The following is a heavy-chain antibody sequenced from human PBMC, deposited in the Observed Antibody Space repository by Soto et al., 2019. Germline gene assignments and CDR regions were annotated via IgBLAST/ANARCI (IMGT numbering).Heavy chain of an antibody. Sequence: SETLALTFTVSDGSISSDYSSWTWIRQPPGKGLEWIGFIYHSGGTYYNLSLKSRVAISVDTSKNQFSLRLSSVTAADTAVYYCVRERYDVLTGYRNYYYYGIDVWGQGTTVTVSS. V-gene: IGHV4-30-4*01. CDR2: IYHSGGT. D-gene: IGHD3-9*01. J-gene: IGHJ6*02. CDR3: VRERYDVLTGYRNYYYYGIDV. CDR1: DGSISSDYSS.